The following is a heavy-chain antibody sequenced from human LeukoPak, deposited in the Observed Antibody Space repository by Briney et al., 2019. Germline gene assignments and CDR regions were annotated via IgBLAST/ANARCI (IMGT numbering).Heavy chain of an antibody. CDR3: ARNLGSSVGWYVDY. J-gene: IGHJ4*02. V-gene: IGHV3-30-3*01. D-gene: IGHD6-19*01. CDR2: ISYDGSHK. CDR1: GFSFSSYA. Sequence: PGGSLRLSCAASGFSFSSYAMFWVRQAPGKGLEWVAVISYDGSHKYYADSVEGRFTISRDNSKNTLYLQMNSLRAEDTAVFYCARNLGSSVGWYVDYWGQGTLVTVSS.